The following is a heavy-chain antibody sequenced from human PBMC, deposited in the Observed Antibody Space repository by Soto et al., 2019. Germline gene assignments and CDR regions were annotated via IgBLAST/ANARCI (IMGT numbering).Heavy chain of an antibody. CDR2: IWYDGSNK. V-gene: IGHV3-33*01. Sequence: GGSLRLSCAASGFTFSSYGMHWVRQAPGKGLEWVAVIWYDGSNKYYADSVKGRFTISRDNSKNTLYLQMNSLRAEDTAVYYCARGGTNYYGMDVWGQGTTVTVSS. J-gene: IGHJ6*02. CDR3: ARGGTNYYGMDV. CDR1: GFTFSSYG.